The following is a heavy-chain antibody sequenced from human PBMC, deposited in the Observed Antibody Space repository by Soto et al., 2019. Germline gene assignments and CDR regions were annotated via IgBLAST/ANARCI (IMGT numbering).Heavy chain of an antibody. CDR1: GGSISSGGYY. Sequence: SETLSLTCSVSGGSISSGGYYWSWIRQHPGKGLEWIGYIYYIGSTYYNPSFKSRLIMSVDTSENQLSLKLSSVTAADTAVYYCARGPTTVITGAFDIWGQGTRGT. D-gene: IGHD4-17*01. V-gene: IGHV4-31*03. CDR2: IYYIGST. J-gene: IGHJ3*02. CDR3: ARGPTTVITGAFDI.